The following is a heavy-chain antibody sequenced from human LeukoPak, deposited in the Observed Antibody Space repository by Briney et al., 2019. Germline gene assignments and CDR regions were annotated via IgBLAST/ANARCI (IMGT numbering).Heavy chain of an antibody. Sequence: GGSLRLSCVASGFTFSNYAMSWVRQAPGKGLEWVSAITSSGGSTYYADSVKGRFTISRDSSKNTLYLQVNSLRAEDTAVYYCAKREIYYFDYWGQGTLVSVSS. CDR3: AKREIYYFDY. V-gene: IGHV3-23*01. J-gene: IGHJ4*02. CDR1: GFTFSNYA. CDR2: ITSSGGST.